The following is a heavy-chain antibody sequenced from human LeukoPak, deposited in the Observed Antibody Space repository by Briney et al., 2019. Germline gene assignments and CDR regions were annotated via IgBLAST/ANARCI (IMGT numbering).Heavy chain of an antibody. Sequence: SETLSLTCTVSGGPISSNSYCWGWIRQPPGKGLEWIGSIYYSGSTYYNPSLKSRVTISVDTSKNQFSLKLSSVTAADTAVYYCATPPEGPWGQGTLVTVSS. CDR1: GGPISSNSYC. CDR2: IYYSGST. J-gene: IGHJ5*02. V-gene: IGHV4-39*07. CDR3: ATPPEGP.